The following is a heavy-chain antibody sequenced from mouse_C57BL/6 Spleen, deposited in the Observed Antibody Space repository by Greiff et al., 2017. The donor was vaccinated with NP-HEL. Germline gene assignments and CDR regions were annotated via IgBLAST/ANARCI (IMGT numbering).Heavy chain of an antibody. V-gene: IGHV1-39*01. CDR1: GYSFTDYN. D-gene: IGHD1-1*01. CDR3: ARGGDYYDSSYEFAY. J-gene: IGHJ3*01. Sequence: VQLQQSGPELVKPGASVKISCEASGYSFTDYNMNWVKQSNGKSLEWIGVINPNYGSTSYTQQFKGKATLTVYPSSSTAYMQLNSLTSKDSAVENCARGGDYYDSSYEFAYWGQGTLVTVAA. CDR2: INPNYGST.